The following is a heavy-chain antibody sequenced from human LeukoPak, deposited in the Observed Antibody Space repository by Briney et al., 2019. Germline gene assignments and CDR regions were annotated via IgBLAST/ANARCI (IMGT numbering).Heavy chain of an antibody. V-gene: IGHV6-1*01. CDR2: TYYRSKWYY. CDR1: GDTVSSNSAA. CDR3: ARGFALDF. Sequence: HSQTLSLTCDISGDTVSSNSAAWNWIRQSPSRGLERLGRTYYRSKWYYDYAVSVKSRITISPDTSKDQFSLQLNSVTADDTAVYYCARGFALDFWGQGTMVTVSS. J-gene: IGHJ3*01.